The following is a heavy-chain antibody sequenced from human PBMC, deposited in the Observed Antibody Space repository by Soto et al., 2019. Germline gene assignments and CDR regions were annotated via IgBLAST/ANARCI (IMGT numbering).Heavy chain of an antibody. Sequence: PSETLSLTCTVSGGSISSGGYYWSWIRQHPGKGLEWIGYIYYSGSTYYNPSLKSRVTISVDTSKNQFSLKLSSVTAADTAVYYCARDQFSGDSSLVSWGQGTLVTVSS. CDR2: IYYSGST. V-gene: IGHV4-31*03. J-gene: IGHJ5*02. D-gene: IGHD6-13*01. CDR3: ARDQFSGDSSLVS. CDR1: GGSISSGGYY.